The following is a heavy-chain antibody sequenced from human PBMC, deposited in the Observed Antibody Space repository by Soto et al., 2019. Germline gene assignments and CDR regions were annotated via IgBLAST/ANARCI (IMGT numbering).Heavy chain of an antibody. D-gene: IGHD6-13*01. Sequence: PGGSLRLSCAASGFTFSNFGMHWVRQAPGKGLEWVASISYDGNIKYSADSVKGRFTISRDNSKNTLYLQTNSLRSEDTAVYYCAKVWGPVTAAVDDYWGKGTLVTVSS. V-gene: IGHV3-30*18. J-gene: IGHJ4*02. CDR2: ISYDGNIK. CDR3: AKVWGPVTAAVDDY. CDR1: GFTFSNFG.